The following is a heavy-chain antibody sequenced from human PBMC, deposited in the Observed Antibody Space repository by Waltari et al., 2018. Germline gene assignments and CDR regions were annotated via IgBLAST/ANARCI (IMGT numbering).Heavy chain of an antibody. Sequence: QVQLQESGPGLVKPSETLSLTCTVSGGSISSYYWSWIRQPAGKGLEWIGRSYTSGSTNYNPSLKSRVTMSVDTSKNQFSLKLSAVTAADTAEYYCARVVAARLGYYYYYMDVWGKGTTVTVSS. CDR1: GGSISSYY. D-gene: IGHD2-15*01. CDR2: SYTSGST. J-gene: IGHJ6*03. CDR3: ARVVAARLGYYYYYMDV. V-gene: IGHV4-4*07.